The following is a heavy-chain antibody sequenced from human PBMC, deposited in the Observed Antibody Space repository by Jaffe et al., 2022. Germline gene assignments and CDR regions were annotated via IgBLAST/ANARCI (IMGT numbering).Heavy chain of an antibody. CDR1: GFTFNSHW. V-gene: IGHV3-7*01. J-gene: IGHJ4*02. D-gene: IGHD3-10*01. CDR2: IKQDGSGQ. Sequence: EVQLVESGGGLVLPGGSLRLSCAASGFTFNSHWMSWVRQAPGKGLEWVASIKQDGSGQYYVDSVKGRFTISRDNAKNSLFLQMTSLRAEDTAIYYCARDRLQGRADDYWGQGTLVTVSA. CDR3: ARDRLQGRADDY.